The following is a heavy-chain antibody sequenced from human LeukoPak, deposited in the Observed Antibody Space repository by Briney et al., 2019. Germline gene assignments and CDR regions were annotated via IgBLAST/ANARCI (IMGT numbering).Heavy chain of an antibody. CDR3: ARGPYSYDSSGAFDI. Sequence: SETLSLTCTVSGDSISSGDYYWSWIRQPAGKGLEWIGRISSSGSTNYNPFLKSRVTISVDTSKNQFSLKLSSVTAADTAVYFCARGPYSYDSSGAFDIWGQGTMVTVSS. V-gene: IGHV4-61*02. D-gene: IGHD3-22*01. CDR2: ISSSGST. CDR1: GDSISSGDYY. J-gene: IGHJ3*02.